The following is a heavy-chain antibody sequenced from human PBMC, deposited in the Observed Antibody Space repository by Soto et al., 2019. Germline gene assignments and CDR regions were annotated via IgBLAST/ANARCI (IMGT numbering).Heavy chain of an antibody. Sequence: ASVKVSCKASGYTFTSYYMHWVRQAPGQGLEWMGIINPSGGSTSYAQKFQGRVTMTRDTSTSTVYMELSSLRSEDTAVYYCARAGLDSGNYNGYFDYWGQGTLVTVSS. V-gene: IGHV1-46*01. CDR1: GYTFTSYY. J-gene: IGHJ4*02. CDR2: INPSGGST. D-gene: IGHD1-26*01. CDR3: ARAGLDSGNYNGYFDY.